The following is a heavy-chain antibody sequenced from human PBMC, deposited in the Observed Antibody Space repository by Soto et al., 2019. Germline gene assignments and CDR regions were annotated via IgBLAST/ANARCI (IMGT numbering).Heavy chain of an antibody. V-gene: IGHV4-34*01. Sequence: QVQLQQWGAGLLKPSETLSLTCAVYGGSFSGYYWSWIRQPPGKGLEWIGEINHSGSTNYNPSLKGRVTISVDKSKNQFSLKLSSVTAADTAVYYCARGGDIVVVPDHPFAFDSWGQGTMVTVAS. J-gene: IGHJ3*02. CDR3: ARGGDIVVVPDHPFAFDS. D-gene: IGHD2-2*01. CDR2: INHSGST. CDR1: GGSFSGYY.